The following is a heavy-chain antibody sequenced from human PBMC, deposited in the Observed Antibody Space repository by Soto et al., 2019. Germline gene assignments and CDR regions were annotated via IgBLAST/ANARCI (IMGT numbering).Heavy chain of an antibody. J-gene: IGHJ4*02. CDR1: GGSISSYY. V-gene: IGHV4-59*01. CDR3: ARDNRGVTTYFDY. D-gene: IGHD4-17*01. CDR2: IYYSGST. Sequence: PSETLSLTCTVSGGSISSYYWSWIRQPPGKGLEWIGYIYYSGSTNYNPSLKSRVTISVDTSKNQFSLKLSSVTAADTAVYYCARDNRGVTTYFDYWGQGTLVTVSS.